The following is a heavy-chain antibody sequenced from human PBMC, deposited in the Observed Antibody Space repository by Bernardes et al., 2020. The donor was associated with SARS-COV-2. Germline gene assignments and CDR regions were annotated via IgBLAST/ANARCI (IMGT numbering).Heavy chain of an antibody. CDR2: IYYSGST. V-gene: IGHV4-61*01. CDR3: ARWTTVTTESIDY. CDR1: GGSVSSGSYY. J-gene: IGHJ4*02. Sequence: TLSLTCTVSGGSVSSGSYYWSWIRQPPGKGLEWIGYIYYSGSTNYNPSLKSRVTISVDTSKNQFSLKLSSVTAADTAVYYCARWTTVTTESIDYWGQGTLVTVSS. D-gene: IGHD4-17*01.